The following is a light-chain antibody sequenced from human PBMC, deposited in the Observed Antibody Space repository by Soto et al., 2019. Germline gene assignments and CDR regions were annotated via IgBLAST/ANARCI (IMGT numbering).Light chain of an antibody. V-gene: IGKV1-5*03. Sequence: IQMTQSPSSLSASVGDRVTISCRASQGIGNALGWYQQKPGKPPKVLIYKTSNLESGVPSRFSGSGSGTEFSLTISSLQPDDFATYYCQQYKSFSLTFGGGTKWIS. J-gene: IGKJ4*01. CDR3: QQYKSFSLT. CDR1: QGIGNA. CDR2: KTS.